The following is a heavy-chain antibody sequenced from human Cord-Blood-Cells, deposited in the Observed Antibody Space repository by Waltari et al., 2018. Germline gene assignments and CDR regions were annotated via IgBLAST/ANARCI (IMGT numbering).Heavy chain of an antibody. V-gene: IGHV4-34*01. J-gene: IGHJ4*02. CDR2: INHSGST. CDR3: ARRGGITMVRGVIIPYFDY. CDR1: GGSFSGYY. Sequence: QVQLQQWGAGLLKPSETLSLTCAVYGGSFSGYYWSWIRQPPGKGLEWIGEINHSGSTTYTPSLKSRVTISVDTSKNQFSLKLSSVTAADTAVYYCARRGGITMVRGVIIPYFDYWGQGTLVTVSS. D-gene: IGHD3-10*01.